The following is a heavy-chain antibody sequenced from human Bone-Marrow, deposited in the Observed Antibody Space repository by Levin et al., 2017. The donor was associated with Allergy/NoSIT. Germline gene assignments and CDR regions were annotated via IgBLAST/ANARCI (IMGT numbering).Heavy chain of an antibody. V-gene: IGHV2-5*02. D-gene: IGHD5/OR15-5a*01. CDR3: VRRWGSLRLYDL. CDR2: VYWDDEK. Sequence: QSGPTLVKPNQTLTLTCTFSGFSPDTRGVAVGWIRQSPGKALEWVAHVYWDDEKVYRPLLSSRLTITKETSKNQVVLTMTDMDPMDTGTYYCVRRWGSLRLYDLWGPGILVTVSS. J-gene: IGHJ5*02. CDR1: GFSPDTRGVA.